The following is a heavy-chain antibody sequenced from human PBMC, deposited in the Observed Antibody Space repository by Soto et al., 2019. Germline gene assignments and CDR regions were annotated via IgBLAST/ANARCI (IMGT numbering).Heavy chain of an antibody. V-gene: IGHV4-39*01. CDR1: GCSISSSSYY. D-gene: IGHD2-15*01. J-gene: IGHJ4*02. CDR3: ASHTGYCLYYFDY. Sequence: PSETLSLTCTFSGCSISSSSYYWGWIRQPPGKGLEWIGSIYYSGSTYYNPSLKSRVTISVDTSKSQFSLKLSSVTAADTAVFYGASHTGYCLYYFDYWGQGTLGTVFS. CDR2: IYYSGST.